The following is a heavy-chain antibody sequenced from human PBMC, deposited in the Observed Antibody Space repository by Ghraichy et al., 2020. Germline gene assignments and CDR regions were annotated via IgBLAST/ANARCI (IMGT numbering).Heavy chain of an antibody. J-gene: IGHJ6*02. V-gene: IGHV1-24*01. CDR1: GYTLTELA. D-gene: IGHD6-13*01. CDR2: FDPKYNKI. CDR3: ATAPRNEEGATGPWRGYYFYGMDV. Sequence: ASVKVSYKVSGYTLTELAMHWVRQAPGKGLEWMGGFDPKYNKIFYAQKFQGRLTMTEDTSTDTGYMELSSLRSEDTAVYYCATAPRNEEGATGPWRGYYFYGMDVWGQGTTVTVSS.